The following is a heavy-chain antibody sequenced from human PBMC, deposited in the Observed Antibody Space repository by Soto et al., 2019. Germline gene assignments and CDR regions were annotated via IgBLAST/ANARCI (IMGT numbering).Heavy chain of an antibody. CDR1: GFTFSNYA. V-gene: IGHV3-23*01. Sequence: EVHLLESGGGLVQPGGSLRLSCAASGFTFSNYAMNWVRQAPGKGLEWVSGISGGGDSTYYADSVKGRFIISRDNSKNTLFLQVNTLRAEDTAVYYCAKDQVPVYYYDRRCTFDYWGQGTLVTVSS. J-gene: IGHJ4*02. CDR2: ISGGGDST. CDR3: AKDQVPVYYYDRRCTFDY. D-gene: IGHD3-22*01.